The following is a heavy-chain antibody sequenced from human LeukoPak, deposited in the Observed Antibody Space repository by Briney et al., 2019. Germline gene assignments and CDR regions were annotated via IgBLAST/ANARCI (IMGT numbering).Heavy chain of an antibody. CDR1: GGSFSGYY. CDR2: INHSGST. CDR3: ARGGDSSGYYYMNAFYI. D-gene: IGHD3-22*01. J-gene: IGHJ3*02. Sequence: SETLSLTCAVYGGSFSGYYWCWIRQPPGKGLEWIGEINHSGSTNYNPSLKSRVTISVDTSKNQFSLKLSSVTAADTAVCYCARGGDSSGYYYMNAFYIWGQGTMVTVSS. V-gene: IGHV4-34*01.